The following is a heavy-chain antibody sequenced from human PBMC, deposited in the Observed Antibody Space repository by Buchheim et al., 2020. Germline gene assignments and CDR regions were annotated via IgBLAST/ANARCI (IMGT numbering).Heavy chain of an antibody. CDR2: IKQDGSEK. V-gene: IGHV3-7*04. CDR3: ERVAAYYDILTGYYEYYFDY. D-gene: IGHD3-9*01. Sequence: EVQLVESGGGLVQPGGSLRLSCAASGFTFSSYWMSWVRQAPGKGLEWVANIKQDGSEKYYVDSVKGRFTISRDNAENSMYLQMNSLRAEDTAVYYCERVAAYYDILTGYYEYYFDYWGQGTL. CDR1: GFTFSSYW. J-gene: IGHJ4*02.